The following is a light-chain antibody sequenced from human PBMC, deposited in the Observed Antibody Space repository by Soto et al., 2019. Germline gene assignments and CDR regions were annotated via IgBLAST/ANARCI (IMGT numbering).Light chain of an antibody. J-gene: IGLJ2*01. Sequence: QSALTQPRSVSGSPGQSVTISCTGTSSDVGTYNYVSWYQQHPGKAPKLMIYDVSQRPSGVPDRFSGSKSGNTASLTISGLQAEDESHYYCCSYAGCYASVFGGGTQLTVL. CDR1: SSDVGTYNY. CDR2: DVS. V-gene: IGLV2-11*01. CDR3: CSYAGCYASV.